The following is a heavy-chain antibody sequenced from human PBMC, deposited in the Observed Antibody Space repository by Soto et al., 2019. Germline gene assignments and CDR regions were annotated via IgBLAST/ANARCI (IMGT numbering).Heavy chain of an antibody. J-gene: IGHJ6*02. CDR2: MNPNTGYT. CDR3: ARENFDWPELSYYYGMDV. Sequence: ASVKVSCKASGYTVTGYDIHWVRQATGQGLEWMGWMNPNTGYTANAQKFQGRVTMTRNISISTVYMELNSLRAEDTAVYYCARENFDWPELSYYYGMDVWGQGTTVTVSS. V-gene: IGHV1-8*01. CDR1: GYTVTGYD. D-gene: IGHD3-9*01.